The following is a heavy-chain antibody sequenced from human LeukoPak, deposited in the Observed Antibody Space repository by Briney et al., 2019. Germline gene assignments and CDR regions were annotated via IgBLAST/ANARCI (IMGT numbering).Heavy chain of an antibody. Sequence: WETLSLTCTVSGGSISSSSYYWGWIRQPPGKGLEWIGIICYSGSTYYNPSLKSRVTISVDTSKNQFSLKLSSVTAADTAVYYCARHLPEGNFFDYWGQGTLVTVSS. J-gene: IGHJ4*02. CDR1: GGSISSSSYY. CDR3: ARHLPEGNFFDY. V-gene: IGHV4-39*01. CDR2: ICYSGST. D-gene: IGHD1-7*01.